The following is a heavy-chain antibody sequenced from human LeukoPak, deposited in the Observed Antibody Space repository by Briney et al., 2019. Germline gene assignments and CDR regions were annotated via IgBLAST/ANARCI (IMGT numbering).Heavy chain of an antibody. CDR3: ARAWESIAGYYFDY. V-gene: IGHV1-8*01. CDR1: GYTFTSYD. J-gene: IGHJ4*02. CDR2: MNPISGNT. Sequence: GASVKVSCKASGYTFTSYDINWVRQATGQGLEWMGWMNPISGNTGYAQKFQGRVTMTRNTSISTAYMELSSLRSEDTAVYYCARAWESIAGYYFDYWGQGTLVTVSS. D-gene: IGHD1-26*01.